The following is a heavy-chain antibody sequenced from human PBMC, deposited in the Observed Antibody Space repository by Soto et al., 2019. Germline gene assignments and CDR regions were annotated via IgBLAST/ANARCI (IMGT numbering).Heavy chain of an antibody. CDR1: GYTFTSYG. J-gene: IGHJ4*02. Sequence: ASLKVSCKASGYTFTSYGISWVRQAPGQGLEWMGWISAYNGNTKYAQKLQVRLTMTTDTSTSTAYMELRSLRSDDTAVYYCARDLSIGLFDYWGQGTLVTVSS. CDR3: ARDLSIGLFDY. CDR2: ISAYNGNT. D-gene: IGHD2-21*01. V-gene: IGHV1-18*01.